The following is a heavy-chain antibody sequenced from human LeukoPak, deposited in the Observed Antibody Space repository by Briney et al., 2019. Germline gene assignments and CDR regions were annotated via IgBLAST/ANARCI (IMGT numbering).Heavy chain of an antibody. CDR3: ATGPPYSSSWSYFDY. CDR2: FDPEDGET. Sequence: SVKVSCKVSGYTLTELSMHWVRQAHGKGIEWMGGFDPEDGETIYAQKFQGRVTMTEDTSTDTAYMELSSLRSEDTAVYYCATGPPYSSSWSYFDYWGQGTLVTVSS. CDR1: GYTLTELS. D-gene: IGHD6-13*01. V-gene: IGHV1-24*01. J-gene: IGHJ4*02.